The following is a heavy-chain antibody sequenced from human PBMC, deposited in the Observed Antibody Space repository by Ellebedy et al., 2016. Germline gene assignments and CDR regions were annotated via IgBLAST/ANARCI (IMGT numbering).Heavy chain of an antibody. CDR2: IYYSGST. CDR1: GGSISSYY. V-gene: IGHV4-59*12. CDR3: ARDPPMSSDSSSWYMDV. D-gene: IGHD6-13*01. J-gene: IGHJ6*03. Sequence: SETLSLXXTVSGGSISSYYWSWIRQPPGKGLEWIGYIYYSGSTNYNPSLKSRVTISVDTSKNQFSLKLSSVTAADTAVYYCARDPPMSSDSSSWYMDVWGQGTTVTVSS.